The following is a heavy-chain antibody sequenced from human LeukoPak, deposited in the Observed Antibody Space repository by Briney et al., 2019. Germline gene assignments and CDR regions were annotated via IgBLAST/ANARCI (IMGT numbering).Heavy chain of an antibody. V-gene: IGHV3-20*04. CDR3: ARDPEYYYDSSGYYFNDAFDI. CDR1: GFTFDDDA. J-gene: IGHJ3*02. Sequence: PGGSLRLSCAASGFTFDDDAMSWVRQAPGKGLEWVSGINWNGGSTGYADSVKGRFTISRDNAKNSLYLQMNSLRAEDTALYYCARDPEYYYDSSGYYFNDAFDIWGQGTMVTVSS. CDR2: INWNGGST. D-gene: IGHD3-22*01.